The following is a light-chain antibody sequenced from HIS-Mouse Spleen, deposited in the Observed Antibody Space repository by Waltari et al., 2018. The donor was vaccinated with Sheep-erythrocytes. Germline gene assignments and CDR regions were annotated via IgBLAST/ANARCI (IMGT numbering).Light chain of an antibody. CDR3: QSADSSGTYV. CDR1: ALPKQY. V-gene: IGLV3-25*03. Sequence: SYELTQPPSVSVSPGQTARITCSGDALPKQYAYWYQQKPGQAPVVVIYKDSERPSGSPERFSGSSSGTTVTLTISGVQAEDEADYYCQSADSSGTYVFGTVTKVTVL. J-gene: IGLJ1*01. CDR2: KDS.